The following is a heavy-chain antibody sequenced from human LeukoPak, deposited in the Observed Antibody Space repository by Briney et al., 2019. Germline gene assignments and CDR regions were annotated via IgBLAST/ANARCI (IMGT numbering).Heavy chain of an antibody. J-gene: IGHJ6*02. CDR2: ISSSSSYI. CDR3: ARDQVAGSMNYYYGMDV. D-gene: IGHD6-19*01. V-gene: IGHV3-21*01. CDR1: GYTFSSYS. Sequence: GGSLRLSCAASGYTFSSYSMNWVRQAPGKGLEWVSSISSSSSYIYYADSVKGRFTISRDNSKNTLYLQMNSLRAEDTAVYYCARDQVAGSMNYYYGMDVWGQGTTVTVSS.